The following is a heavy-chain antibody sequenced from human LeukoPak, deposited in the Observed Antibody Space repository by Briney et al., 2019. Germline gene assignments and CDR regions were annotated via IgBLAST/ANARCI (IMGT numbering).Heavy chain of an antibody. CDR2: IFYSGST. CDR3: ARPNSSGYSPHAFDI. V-gene: IGHV4-59*12. J-gene: IGHJ3*02. Sequence: SETLSLTCTVSGGSISSYYWTWIRQPPGKGLEWIGYIFYSGSTNYNPSLKSRVTISADTSKNQFSLKLSSVTAADTAVYYCARPNSSGYSPHAFDIWGQGTMVTVSS. CDR1: GGSISSYY. D-gene: IGHD3-22*01.